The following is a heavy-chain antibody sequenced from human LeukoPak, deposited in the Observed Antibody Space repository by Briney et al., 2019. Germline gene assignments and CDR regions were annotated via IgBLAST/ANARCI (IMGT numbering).Heavy chain of an antibody. J-gene: IGHJ4*02. CDR2: IYYSGST. CDR3: ARTASAGLIDY. Sequence: SETLSLTGTVSGGSISSGGYYWSWIRQHPGKGLEWIGYIYYSGSTYYNPSLKSRVTISVDTSKNQFSLKLSSVTAADTAVYYCARTASAGLIDYWGQGTLVTVSS. D-gene: IGHD6-13*01. CDR1: GGSISSGGYY. V-gene: IGHV4-31*03.